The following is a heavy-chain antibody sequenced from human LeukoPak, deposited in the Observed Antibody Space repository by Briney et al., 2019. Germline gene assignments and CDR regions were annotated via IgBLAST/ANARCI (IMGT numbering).Heavy chain of an antibody. CDR1: GFTVSSNY. CDR2: IYSGGST. V-gene: IGHV3-53*01. Sequence: GGSLRLSCAASGFTVSSNYMSWVRQASGKGLEWVSVIYSGGSTYYADSVKGRFTISRDNSKNTLYLQMNSLRAEDTAVYYCARSRDGYNDYWGQGTLVTVSS. D-gene: IGHD5-24*01. J-gene: IGHJ4*02. CDR3: ARSRDGYNDY.